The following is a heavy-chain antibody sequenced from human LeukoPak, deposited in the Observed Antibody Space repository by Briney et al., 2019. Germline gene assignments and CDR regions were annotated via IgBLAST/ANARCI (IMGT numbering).Heavy chain of an antibody. CDR2: INAGNGNT. J-gene: IGHJ4*02. D-gene: IGHD3-22*01. CDR1: GYTFTSYA. CDR3: ARGDSSGYYALDFDY. Sequence: ASVKVSCKASGYTFTSYAMHWVRQAPGQRLEWMGWINAGNGNTKYSQKFQGRVTITRDTSASTAYMELSSLRSEDTAVYYCARGDSSGYYALDFDYWGQGTLVTASS. V-gene: IGHV1-3*01.